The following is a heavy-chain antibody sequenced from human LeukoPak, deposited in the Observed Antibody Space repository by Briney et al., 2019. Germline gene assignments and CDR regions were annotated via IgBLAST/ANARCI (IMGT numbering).Heavy chain of an antibody. D-gene: IGHD3-10*01. Sequence: SETLSLTCAASGDSISSSNWWCWVRQPPGKGLQWIGEIYRSGSTNYNPSLKSRATTSVDKSKNQFSLKLTSVTAADTAVYYCASKRHASASGAFDIWGQGTMVTVSS. V-gene: IGHV4-4*02. J-gene: IGHJ3*02. CDR1: GDSISSSNW. CDR2: IYRSGST. CDR3: ASKRHASASGAFDI.